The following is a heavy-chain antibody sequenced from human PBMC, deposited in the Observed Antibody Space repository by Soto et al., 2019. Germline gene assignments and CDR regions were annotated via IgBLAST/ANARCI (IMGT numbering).Heavy chain of an antibody. CDR3: ARGIPSSCYFGSDY. CDR2: IGAYNGNT. J-gene: IGHJ4*02. D-gene: IGHD6-13*01. CDR1: GYTFTSYG. Sequence: QVQLVQSGAEVKKPGASVKVSCKASGYTFTSYGISWVRQAPGQGLAWMGWIGAYNGNTNYAQKLQVRVTMTTDTSTSTAYIDLRSLSSDATAVYYCARGIPSSCYFGSDYGGQGTLFTVSS. V-gene: IGHV1-18*01.